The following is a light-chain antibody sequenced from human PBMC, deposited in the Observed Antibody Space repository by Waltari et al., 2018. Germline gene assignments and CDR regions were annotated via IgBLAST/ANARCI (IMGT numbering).Light chain of an antibody. CDR3: QQYNTWPPST. CDR2: GAS. J-gene: IGKJ2*02. CDR1: QSVSNN. V-gene: IGKV3-15*01. Sequence: EIVMTQSPAALSVSPGERATLSCRASQSVSNNLARYQHKPGQPPRLLISGASTRATGVPGRFSGSGSGTEFTLTISSLQSEDSAIYFCQQYNTWPPSTFGQGTKLEIK.